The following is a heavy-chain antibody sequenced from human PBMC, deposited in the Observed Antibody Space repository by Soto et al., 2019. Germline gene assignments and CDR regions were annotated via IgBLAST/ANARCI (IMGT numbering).Heavy chain of an antibody. CDR3: ARVEGSSYYFRHDC. V-gene: IGHV4-31*03. CDR2: IYYSGSS. J-gene: IGHJ4*02. CDR1: GGSISSGSYH. D-gene: IGHD1-26*01. Sequence: PSETLSLTGTVSGGSISSGSYHWSWIRQHPGKGLEGIGNIYYSGSSYYNPSLKRRATISIDTSKDQFSLRLGSVTAAATAVYYCARVEGSSYYFRHDCWGRGTLVTVSS.